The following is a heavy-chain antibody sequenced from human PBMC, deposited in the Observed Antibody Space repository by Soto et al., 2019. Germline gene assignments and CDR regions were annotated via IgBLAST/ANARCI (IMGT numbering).Heavy chain of an antibody. D-gene: IGHD1-26*01. Sequence: TGGSLRLSCAASGFTFSDHYMDWVRQAPGKGLEWVARTRNRANSYTTEYAASVKGRFTISRDNSKNSLYLQMNSLQTEDTAVYYCTRSSGSYKYFDLWGRGTLVTVSS. J-gene: IGHJ2*01. V-gene: IGHV3-72*01. CDR1: GFTFSDHY. CDR2: TRNRANSYTT. CDR3: TRSSGSYKYFDL.